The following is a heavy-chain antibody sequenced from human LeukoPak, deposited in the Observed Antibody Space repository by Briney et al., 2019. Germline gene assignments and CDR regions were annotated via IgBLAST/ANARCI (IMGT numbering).Heavy chain of an antibody. V-gene: IGHV4-34*01. D-gene: IGHD2-15*01. Sequence: PSETLSLTCAVYGGSFSGYYWSWIRQPPGRGLEWIGEINHSGSTNYNPSLKSRVTISVDTSKDQFSLKLSSVTAADTAVYYCARGLSAIVYWGQGTLVTVSS. J-gene: IGHJ4*02. CDR2: INHSGST. CDR3: ARGLSAIVY. CDR1: GGSFSGYY.